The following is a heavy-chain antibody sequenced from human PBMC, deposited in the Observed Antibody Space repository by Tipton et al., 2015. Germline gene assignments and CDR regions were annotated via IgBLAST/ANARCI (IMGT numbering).Heavy chain of an antibody. V-gene: IGHV4-38-2*01. CDR2: ISHSGST. Sequence: TLSLTCAVSAYSISTDYYWGWIRQPPGKGLEWIGTISHSGSTYYNPSLDSRVTISADTTVNQFSRKLSSVTAADTAVYYCACQDYDILTRDYQTVDYWGQGTLVTVSS. J-gene: IGHJ4*02. D-gene: IGHD3-9*01. CDR1: AYSISTDYY. CDR3: ACQDYDILTRDYQTVDY.